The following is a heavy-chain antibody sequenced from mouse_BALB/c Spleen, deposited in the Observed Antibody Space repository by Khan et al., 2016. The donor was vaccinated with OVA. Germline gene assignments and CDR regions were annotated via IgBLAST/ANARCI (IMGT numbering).Heavy chain of an antibody. CDR1: GFSLTSYG. V-gene: IGHV2-9*02. CDR2: IWPSGST. CDR3: ARLEDI. D-gene: IGHD1-3*01. Sequence: VQLQESGPGLVAPSQSLSITCTVSGFSLTSYGVHWVRQPPGKGLEWLGVIWPSGSTNYNRTFMARLSITKDNSKSKVFLKMNRLKTEDTAMYYCARLEDIGGQGTTLTVSS. J-gene: IGHJ2*01.